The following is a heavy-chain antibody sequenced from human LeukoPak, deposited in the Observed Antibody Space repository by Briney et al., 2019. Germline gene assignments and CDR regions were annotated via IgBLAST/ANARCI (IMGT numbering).Heavy chain of an antibody. D-gene: IGHD2-21*02. V-gene: IGHV3-7*03. CDR1: GFTLSTYW. CDR2: IKQDGSRK. CDR3: AKDFVVVPGNVNYFDY. J-gene: IGHJ4*02. Sequence: PGGSLRLSCAASGFTLSTYWMSWVRQAPGKGLEWVANIKQDGSRKYYVDSVKGRFTISRDNSKNTLYVQMKSLRAEDTAVYYCAKDFVVVPGNVNYFDYWGQGTLVTVSS.